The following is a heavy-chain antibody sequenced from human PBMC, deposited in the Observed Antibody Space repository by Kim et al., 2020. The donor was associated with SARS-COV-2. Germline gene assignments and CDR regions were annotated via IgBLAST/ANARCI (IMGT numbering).Heavy chain of an antibody. CDR3: AKLATVTTWRYYFDY. CDR1: GFTFSSYA. CDR2: ISAGAGST. V-gene: IGHV3-23*01. Sequence: GGSLRLSCAASGFTFSSYAMSWVRQAPGKGLEWVSVISAGAGSTYYADSVTGRFTISRDNSKNTLYLQMDSLRAEDTAVYYCAKLATVTTWRYYFDYWGQGSLGTVSS. J-gene: IGHJ4*02. D-gene: IGHD4-17*01.